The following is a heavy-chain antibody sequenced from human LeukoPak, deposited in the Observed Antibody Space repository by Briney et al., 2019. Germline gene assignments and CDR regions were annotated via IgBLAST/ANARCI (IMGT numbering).Heavy chain of an antibody. CDR3: ARAVAAGRRFDY. CDR2: INPSGGST. Sequence: ASVKVSCKASGYTFTGNYIHWVRQAPGQGLEWMGTINPSGGSTTFAQKFQGRVTMTRDTSTSTLYMELSSLESDDTAVYFCARAVAAGRRFDYWGQGTLAIVSS. V-gene: IGHV1-46*01. CDR1: GYTFTGNY. J-gene: IGHJ4*02. D-gene: IGHD6-13*01.